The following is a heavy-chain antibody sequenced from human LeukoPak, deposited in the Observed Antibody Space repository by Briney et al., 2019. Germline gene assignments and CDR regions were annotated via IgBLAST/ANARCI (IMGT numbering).Heavy chain of an antibody. CDR2: INSDGSTT. D-gene: IGHD3-10*01. CDR3: AKDPMVRGLTYDN. CDR1: GFTFSSHW. Sequence: PGGSLRLSCAASGFTFSSHWMHWVRQAPGKGLVWVSRINSDGSTTTYADSVKGRFTISRDNANNTLYLQMSSLRAEDTAVYYCAKDPMVRGLTYDNWGQGTLVTVSS. V-gene: IGHV3-74*01. J-gene: IGHJ4*02.